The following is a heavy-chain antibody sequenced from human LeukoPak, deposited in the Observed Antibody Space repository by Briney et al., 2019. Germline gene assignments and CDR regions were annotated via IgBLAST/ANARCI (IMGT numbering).Heavy chain of an antibody. D-gene: IGHD6-13*01. Sequence: SQTLSLTCTVSGGSISSGGYYWSWIRQHPGKGLEWIGYIYYSGSTYYNPSLKSRVTISVDTSKNQFSLKLSSVTAADTAFYYCARAHTSSCRWFDPWGQGTLVTVSS. V-gene: IGHV4-31*03. CDR2: IYYSGST. J-gene: IGHJ5*02. CDR3: ARAHTSSCRWFDP. CDR1: GGSISSGGYY.